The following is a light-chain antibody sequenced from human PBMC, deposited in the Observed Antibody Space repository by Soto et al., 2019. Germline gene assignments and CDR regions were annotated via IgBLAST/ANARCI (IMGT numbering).Light chain of an antibody. CDR3: SSYSISTAYL. Sequence: QSALTQPASVSGSPGQSITISCTGTSSDVGGYDYVSWYQLHPGKAPKLMVFEVNNRPSGVSYRFSGSKSGNTASLTISGLQAEDEADYFCSSYSISTAYLFGTGIKVTVL. V-gene: IGLV2-14*01. CDR1: SSDVGGYDY. J-gene: IGLJ1*01. CDR2: EVN.